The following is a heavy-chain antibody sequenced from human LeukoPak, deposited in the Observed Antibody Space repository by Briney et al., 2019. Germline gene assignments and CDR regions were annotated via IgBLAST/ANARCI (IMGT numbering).Heavy chain of an antibody. CDR2: IWYDGSNK. CDR3: ARETSSTGTSQVDYYYMDV. CDR1: GFTFSSYG. Sequence: GRSLRLSCAASGFTFSSYGMHWVRQAPGKGLEWVAVIWYDGSNKYYADSVKGRFTISRDNSKNTLYLQMNSLGAEDTAVYYCARETSSTGTSQVDYYYMDVWGKGTTVTVSS. D-gene: IGHD1-1*01. V-gene: IGHV3-33*01. J-gene: IGHJ6*03.